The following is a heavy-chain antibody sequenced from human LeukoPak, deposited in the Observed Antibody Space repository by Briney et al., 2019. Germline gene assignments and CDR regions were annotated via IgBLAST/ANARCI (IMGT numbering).Heavy chain of an antibody. D-gene: IGHD3-16*01. CDR3: ARRHSLYYGPYMDV. J-gene: IGHJ6*03. CDR2: IYHNGNT. V-gene: IGHV4-38-2*01. Sequence: PSETLSLTRDVSGYSISSGYYWGWIRQPPGKGLEWIASIYHNGNTYQNPSLKGRLTISVDTSKNQYSLNLHSVTAADTAVYYCARRHSLYYGPYMDVWREGATVTVSS. CDR1: GYSISSGYY.